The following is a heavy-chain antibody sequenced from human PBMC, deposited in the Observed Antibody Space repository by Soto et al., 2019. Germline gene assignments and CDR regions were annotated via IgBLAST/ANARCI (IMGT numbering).Heavy chain of an antibody. CDR3: ARYLLGDNCLDS. CDR2: INPSDGSP. J-gene: IGHJ1*01. D-gene: IGHD2-15*01. CDR1: GYTFTSYH. Sequence: QVQLVQSGAEVKKPGASVKVSCKASGYTFTSYHVHWVRQAPGQGLEWMGIINPSDGSPTDAQKFPGRVTMTSDTSTSTVYLELSSLRSEDTAVYYCARYLLGDNCLDSWGQGTLVTVSS. V-gene: IGHV1-46*03.